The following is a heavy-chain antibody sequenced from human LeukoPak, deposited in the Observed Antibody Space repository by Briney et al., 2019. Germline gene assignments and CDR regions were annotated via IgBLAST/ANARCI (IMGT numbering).Heavy chain of an antibody. V-gene: IGHV4-59*01. CDR3: ARALAAAGTPYYFDY. Sequence: PSETLSLTCTVSGGSISSYYWSWIRQPPGKGLEWIGYIYYSGSTNYNPSLKSRVTISVDTSKNQFSLKLSSVTAADTAVYYCARALAAAGTPYYFDYWGQGTLVTVSS. CDR2: IYYSGST. J-gene: IGHJ4*02. D-gene: IGHD6-13*01. CDR1: GGSISSYY.